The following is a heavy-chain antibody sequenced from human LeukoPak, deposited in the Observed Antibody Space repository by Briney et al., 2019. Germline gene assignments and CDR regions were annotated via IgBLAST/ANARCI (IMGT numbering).Heavy chain of an antibody. CDR3: ASFELGSGSYPFDY. J-gene: IGHJ4*02. Sequence: SVKVSCKASGGTFSSYVISWVRQAPRQGLEWMGRIIPIFGTTNYALKFQGRVTITTDESTSTAYMELSSLRSDDTAVYYCASFELGSGSYPFDYWGQGTLVTVS. CDR1: GGTFSSYV. D-gene: IGHD1-26*01. V-gene: IGHV1-69*05. CDR2: IIPIFGTT.